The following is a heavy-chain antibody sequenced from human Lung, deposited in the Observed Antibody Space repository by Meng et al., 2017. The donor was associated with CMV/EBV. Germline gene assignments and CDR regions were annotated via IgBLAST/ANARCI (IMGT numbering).Heavy chain of an antibody. Sequence: GESLKISCTVSGFTFGDYAMSWVRQAPGKGLEWVGFIRSKGYGGAREYAASVKSRFSISRDDSKSIAYLQMNSLKTEDTAVYYCSRGATTFGVAHYDYWGQGTLVTVSS. D-gene: IGHD3-3*01. CDR3: SRGATTFGVAHYDY. CDR1: GFTFGDYA. V-gene: IGHV3-49*04. J-gene: IGHJ4*02. CDR2: IRSKGYGGAR.